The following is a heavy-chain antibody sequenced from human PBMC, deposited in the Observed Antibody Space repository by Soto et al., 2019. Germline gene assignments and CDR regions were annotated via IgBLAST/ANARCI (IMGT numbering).Heavy chain of an antibody. CDR1: GLTFSSRW. Sequence: GGSLRLSCAASGLTFSSRWMHWVRQAPGKGLVWVSYINSDGSTTTYADSVRGRFTISRDNAKNTLYLQMNSLRAEDAAVYYCASDRSYSTDYWGQGTLVTVSS. CDR3: ASDRSYSTDY. D-gene: IGHD1-26*01. J-gene: IGHJ4*02. V-gene: IGHV3-74*01. CDR2: INSDGSTT.